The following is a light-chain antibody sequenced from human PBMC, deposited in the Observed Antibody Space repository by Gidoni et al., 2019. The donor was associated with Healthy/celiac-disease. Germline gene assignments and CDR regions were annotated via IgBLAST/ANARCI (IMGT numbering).Light chain of an antibody. V-gene: IGLV3-25*03. Sequence: SYELTQPPSVSVSPGQTARITCSGDALPKKYAYWYQQKPGQAPVLVIYKDSERPSGIPERFSGSSSGTTVTLTISGVQAEDEADYYCQSADTRVVFGGGTKLTVL. J-gene: IGLJ2*01. CDR2: KDS. CDR3: QSADTRVV. CDR1: ALPKKY.